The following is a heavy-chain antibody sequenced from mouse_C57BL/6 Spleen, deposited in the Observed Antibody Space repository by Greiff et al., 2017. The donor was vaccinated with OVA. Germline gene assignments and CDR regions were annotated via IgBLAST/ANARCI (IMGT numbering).Heavy chain of an antibody. CDR1: GYTFTSYW. V-gene: IGHV1-52*01. D-gene: IGHD2-1*01. CDR2: IDPSDSET. J-gene: IGHJ3*01. CDR3: ATYGNYEFAY. Sequence: QVQLQQPGAELVRPGSSVKLSCKASGYTFTSYWMHWVKQRPIQGLEWIGNIDPSDSETPYNQKFKDKATLTVDKSSSTAYMQLSSLTSEDSAVYYCATYGNYEFAYWGQGTLVTVSA.